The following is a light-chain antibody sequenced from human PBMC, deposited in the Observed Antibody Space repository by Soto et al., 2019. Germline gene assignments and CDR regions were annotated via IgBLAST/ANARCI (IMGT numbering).Light chain of an antibody. V-gene: IGLV1-40*01. CDR3: QSCDSNLSASVV. J-gene: IGLJ2*01. Sequence: QSVLTQPPSVSGAPGQRVTISCTGSSSNIGAGYDVHWYQQLPGTAPKLLIYGNSNRPSGVPDRFSASKSGTSASLAITGLRTEDEADYYCQSCDSNLSASVVFGGGTKLTVL. CDR1: SSNIGAGYD. CDR2: GNS.